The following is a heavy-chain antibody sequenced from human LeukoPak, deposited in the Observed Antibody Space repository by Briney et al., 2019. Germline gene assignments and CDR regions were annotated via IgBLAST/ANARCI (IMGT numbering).Heavy chain of an antibody. CDR2: IYHSGST. Sequence: TSETLSLTCAVSGYSIRSGDYWGWIRQSPGKGLEWIGSIYHSGSTHYNPSLKSRVTISVDTSKNQFSLMLSSVTAAATAVYYCARNRSVTTTPGFDHWGKGTLVTVSS. D-gene: IGHD4-17*01. V-gene: IGHV4-38-2*01. J-gene: IGHJ4*02. CDR3: ARNRSVTTTPGFDH. CDR1: GYSIRSGDY.